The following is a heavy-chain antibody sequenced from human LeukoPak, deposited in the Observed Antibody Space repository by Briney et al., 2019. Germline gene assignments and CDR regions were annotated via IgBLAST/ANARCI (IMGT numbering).Heavy chain of an antibody. Sequence: GGSLRLSCAASGFTFSSYEMNWVRQAPGKGLEWVANIKQDGSEKYYVDSVKGRITISRDNAKNSLYLQMNSLRAEDTAVYYCAREPPSWQSWGQGTLVTVSS. D-gene: IGHD5-12*01. V-gene: IGHV3-7*01. CDR3: AREPPSWQS. J-gene: IGHJ4*02. CDR1: GFTFSSYE. CDR2: IKQDGSEK.